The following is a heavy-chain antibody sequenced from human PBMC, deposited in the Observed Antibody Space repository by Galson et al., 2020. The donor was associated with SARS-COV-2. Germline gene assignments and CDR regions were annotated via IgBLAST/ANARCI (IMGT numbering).Heavy chain of an antibody. V-gene: IGHV3-53*01. CDR3: ASTGSGSYYQTH. CDR2: IYSGGST. CDR1: GFTVSSNY. J-gene: IGHJ4*02. D-gene: IGHD3-10*01. Sequence: SCAASGFTVSSNYMSWVRQAPGKGLEWVSVIYSGGSTYYADSVKGRFTISRDNSKNTLYLQMNSLRAEDTAVYYCASTGSGSYYQTHWGQGTLVTVSS.